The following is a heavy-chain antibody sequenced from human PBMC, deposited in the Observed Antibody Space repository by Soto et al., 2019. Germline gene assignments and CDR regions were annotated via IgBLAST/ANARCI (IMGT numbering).Heavy chain of an antibody. J-gene: IGHJ6*02. CDR2: IYSGGST. Sequence: VQLVESGGGLVQPGGSLRLSCAASGFTVSSNYMSWVRQAPGKGLEWVSVIYSGGSTYYADSVKGRFTISRHNSKNTLYLQMNSLRAEDTDVYYCARGLLWFGELGANYGMDVWGQGTTVTVSS. CDR3: ARGLLWFGELGANYGMDV. V-gene: IGHV3-53*04. CDR1: GFTVSSNY. D-gene: IGHD3-10*01.